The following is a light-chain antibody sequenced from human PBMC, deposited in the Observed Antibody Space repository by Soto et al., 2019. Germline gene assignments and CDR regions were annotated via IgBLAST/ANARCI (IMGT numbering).Light chain of an antibody. J-gene: IGKJ4*01. Sequence: DIQMTQSPSSLSASVGDRVTITCRASQDIRSWLAWYQQKPEEAPKALMFAATSLESGVPSRFSGSGSGTEFTLTISSLQPEDFATYYCQQYSTYPRTFGGGTKVEIK. V-gene: IGKV1D-16*01. CDR3: QQYSTYPRT. CDR2: AAT. CDR1: QDIRSW.